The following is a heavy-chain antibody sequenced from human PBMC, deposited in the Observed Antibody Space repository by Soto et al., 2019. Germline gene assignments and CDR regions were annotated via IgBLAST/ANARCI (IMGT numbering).Heavy chain of an antibody. Sequence: CAVYGGSFGAYYWSWIRQPRGKGLEWIGEVNHSGSTNSNPSLKSRVSISLDTSENQFSLKLSSVTAADTAVYYCARATAPVLRSLEWSTIIPHYFDFWGQGTLVTVSS. V-gene: IGHV4-34*01. J-gene: IGHJ4*02. CDR2: VNHSGST. CDR1: GGSFGAYY. D-gene: IGHD3-3*01. CDR3: ARATAPVLRSLEWSTIIPHYFDF.